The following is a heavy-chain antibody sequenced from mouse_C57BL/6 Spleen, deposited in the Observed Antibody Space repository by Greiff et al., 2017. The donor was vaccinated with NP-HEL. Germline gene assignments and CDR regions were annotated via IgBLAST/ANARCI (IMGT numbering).Heavy chain of an antibody. CDR3: ARSLPPYYYGGFAY. Sequence: QVQLQQSGPELVKPGASVKISCKASGYAFSSSWMNWVKQRPGKGLEWIGRIYPGDGDTNYNGKFKGKATLTADKSSSTAYMQLSSLTSEDSAVYFCARSLPPYYYGGFAYWGQGTLVTVSA. CDR2: IYPGDGDT. V-gene: IGHV1-82*01. J-gene: IGHJ3*01. CDR1: GYAFSSSW. D-gene: IGHD1-1*01.